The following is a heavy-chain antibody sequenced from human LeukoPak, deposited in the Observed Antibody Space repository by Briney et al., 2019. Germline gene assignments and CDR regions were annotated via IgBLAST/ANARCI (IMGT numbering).Heavy chain of an antibody. V-gene: IGHV1-2*02. D-gene: IGHD2-15*01. CDR2: VNPNSIGT. CDR1: GYTFTTFY. Sequence: ASVKVSCKASGYTFTTFYMYWVRQAPGQGLEWMGWVNPNSIGTNYAQKFQGRVTMTRDTSISTAYMELSRLTSDDTAVYYCARGVVGTYYYYYMDVWGKGTTVTVSS. J-gene: IGHJ6*03. CDR3: ARGVVGTYYYYYMDV.